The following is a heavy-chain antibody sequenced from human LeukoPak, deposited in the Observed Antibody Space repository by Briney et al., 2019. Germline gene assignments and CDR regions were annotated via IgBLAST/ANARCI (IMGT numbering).Heavy chain of an antibody. D-gene: IGHD3-22*01. J-gene: IGHJ1*01. Sequence: PSQTLSLTCTVSGGSFSRGSYYWSWIPQPAGKGREWIGRIYTSGRTNYNPSLKSRVTISVDTSKNQYSLKLSSVTAADTAVYYYARGEYYYDSSGYYYQYFQHWGQGTLVTVSS. CDR2: IYTSGRT. CDR1: GGSFSRGSYY. V-gene: IGHV4-61*02. CDR3: ARGEYYYDSSGYYYQYFQH.